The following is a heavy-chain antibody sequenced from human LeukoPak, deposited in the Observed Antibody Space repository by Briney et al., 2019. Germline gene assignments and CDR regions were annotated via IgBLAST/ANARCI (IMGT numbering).Heavy chain of an antibody. CDR1: GLTFSSYS. J-gene: IGHJ4*02. V-gene: IGHV3-21*01. Sequence: GGSLRLSCAASGLTFSSYSMNWVRQAPGKGLEWVSSISSSSSYIYYADSVKGRFTISRDNAKNSLYLQMNSLRAEDTAVYYCARGGCIGGSCYPNYFDYWGQGTLVTVSS. CDR2: ISSSSSYI. CDR3: ARGGCIGGSCYPNYFDY. D-gene: IGHD2-15*01.